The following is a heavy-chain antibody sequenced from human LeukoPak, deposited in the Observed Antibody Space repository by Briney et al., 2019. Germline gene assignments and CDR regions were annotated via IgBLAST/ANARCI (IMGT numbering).Heavy chain of an antibody. CDR1: GGTFSSYA. CDR3: ARGRYSSGWYGFDY. CDR2: IIPIFGTA. J-gene: IGHJ4*02. D-gene: IGHD6-19*01. Sequence: RASVKVSCKASGGTFSSYAISWVRQAPGQGLEWMGGIIPIFGTANYAQKFQGRVTITADESTSTAYMELSSLRSEDTAVYYCARGRYSSGWYGFDYWGQGTLVTVSS. V-gene: IGHV1-69*13.